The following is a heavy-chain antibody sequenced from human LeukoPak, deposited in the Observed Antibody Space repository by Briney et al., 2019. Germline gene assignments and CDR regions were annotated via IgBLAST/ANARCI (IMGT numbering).Heavy chain of an antibody. CDR1: GYTLTSYA. J-gene: IGHJ4*02. D-gene: IGHD3-22*01. V-gene: IGHV1-18*01. CDR2: INTYNGNT. Sequence: GASVKVSCKASGYTLTSYAFSWVRQAPGQGLEWMGWINTYNGNTDYAQKLQGRVTMTTDTSTSTAYMELRSLRSDDTAVYYCARHSSHSHFDYWGQGTLVTVSS. CDR3: ARHSSHSHFDY.